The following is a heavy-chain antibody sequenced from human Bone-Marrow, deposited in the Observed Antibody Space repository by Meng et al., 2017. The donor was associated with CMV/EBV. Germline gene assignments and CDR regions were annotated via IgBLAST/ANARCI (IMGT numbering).Heavy chain of an antibody. CDR3: ARDIVWLRGLDY. Sequence: SETLSLTCTVSGGSISSYYWSWIRQPPGKGLEWIGYIYYSGSTNYNPSLKSRVTISVDTSKNQFSLKLSSVTAADTAVYYCARDIVWLRGLDYWGQGPLVTVSS. D-gene: IGHD5-12*01. V-gene: IGHV4-59*12. CDR1: GGSISSYY. J-gene: IGHJ4*02. CDR2: IYYSGST.